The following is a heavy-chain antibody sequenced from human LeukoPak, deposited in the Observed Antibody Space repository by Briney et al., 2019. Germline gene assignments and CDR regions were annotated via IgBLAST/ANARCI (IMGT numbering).Heavy chain of an antibody. D-gene: IGHD6-19*01. CDR2: ISDSGGST. CDR3: AKDVWMAVAGTAH. V-gene: IGHV3-23*01. Sequence: QPGGSLRLSCVASGSTFNTFGMTWVRQAPGKGLEWVSGISDSGGSTYYADPVKGRFTISRDNSQSRLFLQINSLRVEDTAVYYCAKDVWMAVAGTAHWGQGTLVTVSS. CDR1: GSTFNTFG. J-gene: IGHJ4*02.